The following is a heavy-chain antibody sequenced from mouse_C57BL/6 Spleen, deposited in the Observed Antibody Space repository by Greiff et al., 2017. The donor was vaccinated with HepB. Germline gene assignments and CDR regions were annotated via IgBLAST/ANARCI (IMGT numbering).Heavy chain of an antibody. CDR2: IYPGSGST. J-gene: IGHJ3*01. Sequence: QVQLKQPGAELVKPGASVKMSCKASGYTFTSYWITWVRQRPGQGLEWMGAIYPGSGSTNYNEKFKSKDTLTVDKSSSTAYMQLSSLTSEDSAVYYCARCAYDGYYVAYWGQGTLVTVSA. CDR3: ARCAYDGYYVAY. V-gene: IGHV1-55*01. D-gene: IGHD2-3*01. CDR1: GYTFTSYW.